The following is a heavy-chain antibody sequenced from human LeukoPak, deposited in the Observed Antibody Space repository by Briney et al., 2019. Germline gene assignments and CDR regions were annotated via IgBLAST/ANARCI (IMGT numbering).Heavy chain of an antibody. V-gene: IGHV1-69*13. CDR2: IIPIFGTA. CDR3: ASNGGLRDGYSYGDY. CDR1: GGTFSSYA. Sequence: GASVTVSCKASGGTFSSYAISWVRRAPGQGLEWMGGIIPIFGTANYAQKFQGRVTITADESTSTAYMELSSLRSEDTAVYYCASNGGLRDGYSYGDYWGQGTLVTVSS. J-gene: IGHJ4*02. D-gene: IGHD5-24*01.